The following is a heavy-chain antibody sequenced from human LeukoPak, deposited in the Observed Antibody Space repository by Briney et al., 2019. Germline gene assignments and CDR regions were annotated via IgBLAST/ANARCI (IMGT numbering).Heavy chain of an antibody. J-gene: IGHJ5*02. CDR1: GGSISSYY. D-gene: IGHD6-13*01. CDR3: ASIAAADFRFDP. V-gene: IGHV4-4*09. Sequence: SETLSLTCTVSGGSISSYYWSWIRQPPGKGLEWIGYIYTSGSTNYNPSLKSRVTISVDTSKNQFSLKLSSVTAADTAVYYCASIAAADFRFDPWGQGTLVTVSS. CDR2: IYTSGST.